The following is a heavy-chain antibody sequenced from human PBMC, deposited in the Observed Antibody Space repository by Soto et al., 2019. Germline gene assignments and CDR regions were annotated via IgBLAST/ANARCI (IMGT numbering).Heavy chain of an antibody. CDR3: ARDPPESLNYDFWSGPTPPVWFDP. J-gene: IGHJ5*02. D-gene: IGHD3-3*01. Sequence: GGSLRLSCAASGFTFSSYGMHWVRQAPGKGLEWVAVIWYDGSNKYYADSVKGRFTISRDNSKNKLYLQMNSLRAEDTAVYYCARDPPESLNYDFWSGPTPPVWFDPWGQGTLVTVSS. V-gene: IGHV3-33*01. CDR2: IWYDGSNK. CDR1: GFTFSSYG.